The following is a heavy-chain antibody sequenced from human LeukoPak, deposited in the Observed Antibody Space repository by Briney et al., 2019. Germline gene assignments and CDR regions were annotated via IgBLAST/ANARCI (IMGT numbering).Heavy chain of an antibody. J-gene: IGHJ4*02. Sequence: GGSLRLSCPASGFTFSRYGMIWVRQAPGKGLEWVSIVSGSGGTTYYADSVRGRFTISRDNSKNTLYLQMNSLRDEDTAVYYCAKAREWLVNSYYFDYWGQGTLVTVSS. CDR2: VSGSGGTT. CDR3: AKAREWLVNSYYFDY. D-gene: IGHD6-19*01. V-gene: IGHV3-23*01. CDR1: GFTFSRYG.